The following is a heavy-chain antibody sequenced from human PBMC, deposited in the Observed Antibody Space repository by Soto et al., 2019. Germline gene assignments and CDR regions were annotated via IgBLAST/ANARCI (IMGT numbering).Heavy chain of an antibody. CDR1: GGTLSNYA. CDR3: ARPFWGSSVTDYYHFGMDV. D-gene: IGHD3-16*01. Sequence: QVQLVQSGAEVKKPGSSVKVSCKASGGTLSNYAITWVRQAPGQGLEWMGRIIPVFGTPNYAQKFQGRVTITADKSTNTAYMELSSLRSEDTAVYYCARPFWGSSVTDYYHFGMDVWGQGTTVTVSS. J-gene: IGHJ6*02. V-gene: IGHV1-69*06. CDR2: IIPVFGTP.